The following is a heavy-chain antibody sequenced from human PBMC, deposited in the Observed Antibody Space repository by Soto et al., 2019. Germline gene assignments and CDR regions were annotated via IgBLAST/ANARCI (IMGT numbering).Heavy chain of an antibody. D-gene: IGHD3-10*01. CDR1: GYTFTSYA. Sequence: QVQLVQSGAEVKKPGASVKVSCKASGYTFTSYAMHWVRQAPGQRLEWMGWINAGNGNTKYSQKFQGRVTITRDTSASTPYMELSSLRSEDTAVYYCASEVPFYYGSGSVDYWGQGTLVTVSS. CDR3: ASEVPFYYGSGSVDY. CDR2: INAGNGNT. J-gene: IGHJ4*02. V-gene: IGHV1-3*01.